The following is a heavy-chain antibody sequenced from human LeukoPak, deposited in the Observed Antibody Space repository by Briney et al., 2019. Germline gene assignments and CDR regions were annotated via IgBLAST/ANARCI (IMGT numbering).Heavy chain of an antibody. Sequence: SETLSLTCTVSGGTISSYYWSWIRQPPGKGLEWIGYFYYSGSANYNPSLKSRVTISLDTSKNQFSLQLSSATAADTAVYYCASRSTAVVGAFDIWGQGTMVTVSS. CDR3: ASRSTAVVGAFDI. J-gene: IGHJ3*02. CDR2: FYYSGSA. D-gene: IGHD1-26*01. V-gene: IGHV4-59*08. CDR1: GGTISSYY.